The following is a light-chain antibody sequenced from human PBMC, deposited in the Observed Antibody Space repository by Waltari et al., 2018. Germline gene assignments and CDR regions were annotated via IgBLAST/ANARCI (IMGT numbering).Light chain of an antibody. CDR3: QQYGSSPFT. J-gene: IGKJ3*01. Sequence: EIVLTQTPGTLSLSPGERAIISCRTSESISSIHLAWYQQKPGQVPRVLIYGASSRATGIPDRFSGSGSGTDFTLTISRLEPEDFGVYYCQQYGSSPFTFGPGTTVDIK. CDR2: GAS. CDR1: ESISSIH. V-gene: IGKV3-20*01.